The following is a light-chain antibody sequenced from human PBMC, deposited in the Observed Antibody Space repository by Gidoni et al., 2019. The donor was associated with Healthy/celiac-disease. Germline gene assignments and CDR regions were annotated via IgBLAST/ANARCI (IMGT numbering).Light chain of an antibody. Sequence: DIQMTQSPSTLSASVGDRVTITCRASQSISSWLAWYQQKPGKAPKLLIYKASSLEIGVPSRFSGSGSGTEFTLTISSLQPDDFATYYCQQYNSYPLTFAQXTKVEIK. CDR2: KAS. J-gene: IGKJ1*01. CDR3: QQYNSYPLT. V-gene: IGKV1-5*03. CDR1: QSISSW.